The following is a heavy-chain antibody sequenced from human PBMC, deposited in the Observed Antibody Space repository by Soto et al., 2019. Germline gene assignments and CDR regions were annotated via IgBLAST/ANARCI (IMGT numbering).Heavy chain of an antibody. CDR3: AKATATGGGAFDI. CDR1: GITFSTYT. V-gene: IGHV3-21*01. J-gene: IGHJ3*02. CDR2: ISSSSTYI. Sequence: GGSLRLSCAASGITFSTYTMNWVRQAPGKGLEWVSFISSSSTYIYYADSVKGRFTISRDNAKNSLYLQMNSLRADDTAVYYCAKATATGGGAFDICGQGTMVTVSS. D-gene: IGHD2-8*02.